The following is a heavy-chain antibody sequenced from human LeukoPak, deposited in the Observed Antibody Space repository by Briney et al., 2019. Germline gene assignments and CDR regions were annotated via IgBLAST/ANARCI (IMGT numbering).Heavy chain of an antibody. D-gene: IGHD1-14*01. Sequence: PSETLSLTCTVSGGSISSYYWSWIRQPPGKGLEWIGYIYYSGSTNYNPSLKSRVTISVDTSKNQFSLKLSSVAAADTAVYYCAGGTGFFDYWGQGTLVTVSS. CDR3: AGGTGFFDY. V-gene: IGHV4-59*01. J-gene: IGHJ4*02. CDR2: IYYSGST. CDR1: GGSISSYY.